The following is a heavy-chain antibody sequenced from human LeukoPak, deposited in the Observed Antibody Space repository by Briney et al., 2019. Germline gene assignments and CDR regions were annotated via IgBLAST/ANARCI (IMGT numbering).Heavy chain of an antibody. Sequence: SQTLSLTCAISGDSVSSNSAAWNWIRQSPSRGLEWLGRTYYRSKWYNDYAVSVKSRITINPDTSKNQFSLQLNSVTPEDTAVYYCARGHSVAATTGYWFDPWGQGTLVTVSS. CDR1: GDSVSSNSAA. D-gene: IGHD2-15*01. V-gene: IGHV6-1*01. J-gene: IGHJ5*02. CDR2: TYYRSKWYN. CDR3: ARGHSVAATTGYWFDP.